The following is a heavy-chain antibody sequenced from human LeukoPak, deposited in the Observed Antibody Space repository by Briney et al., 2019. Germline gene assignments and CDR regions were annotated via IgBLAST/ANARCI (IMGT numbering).Heavy chain of an antibody. CDR2: IWYDGSNK. V-gene: IGHV3-33*08. Sequence: RTGGSLRLSCAASGFTVSSNYMSWVRQAPGKGLEWVAVIWYDGSNKYYADSVKGRFTISRDNSKNTLYLQMNSLRAEDTAVYYCARDRKYCSSTSCFQPLYYFDYWGQGTLVTVSS. CDR3: ARDRKYCSSTSCFQPLYYFDY. J-gene: IGHJ4*02. D-gene: IGHD2-2*01. CDR1: GFTVSSNY.